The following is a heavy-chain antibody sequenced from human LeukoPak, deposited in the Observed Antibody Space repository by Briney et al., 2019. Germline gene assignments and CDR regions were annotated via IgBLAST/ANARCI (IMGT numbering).Heavy chain of an antibody. CDR2: IYYSGST. Sequence: SETLSLTCTVSGGSISSSSYYWGWIRQPPGKGLEWIGSIYYSGSTYYNPPLKSRVTISVDTSKNQFSLKLSSVTAADTAVYYCARLSAPGYSSGWYEFDYWGQGTLVTVSS. D-gene: IGHD6-19*01. CDR1: GGSISSSSYY. CDR3: ARLSAPGYSSGWYEFDY. V-gene: IGHV4-39*01. J-gene: IGHJ4*02.